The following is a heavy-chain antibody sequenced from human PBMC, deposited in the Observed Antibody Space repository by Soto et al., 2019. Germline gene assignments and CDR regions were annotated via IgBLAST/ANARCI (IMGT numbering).Heavy chain of an antibody. CDR2: ISGSGGST. Sequence: EVQLLESGGGLVQPGGSLRLSCAASGFTFSNYAMSWVRQAPGKGLERVSDISGSGGSTYYADSVKGRFTISRDNSKNTLYLLMNSLRAEDTAVYYCAKSMDIVVVVATGAFDIWGQGTMVTVSS. CDR1: GFTFSNYA. J-gene: IGHJ3*02. CDR3: AKSMDIVVVVATGAFDI. D-gene: IGHD2-15*01. V-gene: IGHV3-23*01.